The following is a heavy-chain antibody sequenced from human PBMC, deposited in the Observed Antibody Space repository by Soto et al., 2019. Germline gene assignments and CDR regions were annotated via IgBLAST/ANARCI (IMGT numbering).Heavy chain of an antibody. V-gene: IGHV3-64D*06. Sequence: EVQLVESGGGLVQPGGSLRLSCSASGFTFSSYAMHWVRQAPGKGLEYVSAISSNGGSTYYADSVKGRFTISRDNSKNTLYLQMSGLRAEDTAVYYCVKDHSTVTTPPFDYWGQGTLVTVSS. CDR3: VKDHSTVTTPPFDY. CDR2: ISSNGGST. CDR1: GFTFSSYA. D-gene: IGHD4-4*01. J-gene: IGHJ4*02.